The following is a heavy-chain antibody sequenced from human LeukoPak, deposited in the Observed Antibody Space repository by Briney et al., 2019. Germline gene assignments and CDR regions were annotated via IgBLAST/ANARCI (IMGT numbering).Heavy chain of an antibody. Sequence: GGSLRLSCAASGFTFDDYAIHWVRQAPGKGLEWASGISWNSGKIVYADSVKGRFTISRDNAKNSVYLQIDSLRAEDTALYYCAKETHSTMVPGYAFDIWGQGTMVTVSS. D-gene: IGHD2-8*01. CDR2: ISWNSGKI. V-gene: IGHV3-9*01. J-gene: IGHJ3*02. CDR1: GFTFDDYA. CDR3: AKETHSTMVPGYAFDI.